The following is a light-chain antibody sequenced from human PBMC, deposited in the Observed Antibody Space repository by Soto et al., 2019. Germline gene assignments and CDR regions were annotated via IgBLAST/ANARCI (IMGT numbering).Light chain of an antibody. V-gene: IGLV1-40*01. CDR2: GNS. J-gene: IGLJ2*01. CDR1: SSNIGAGYD. CDR3: QSYDSSLRVSV. Sequence: QSVLTQPPSVSGAPGQRVTISCTGSSSNIGAGYDVHWYQQLPGTAPKLLIYGNSNRPSGVPDRFSGSKSGTSASLAITGLQDADEADYYCQSYDSSLRVSVFGGGTQLTVL.